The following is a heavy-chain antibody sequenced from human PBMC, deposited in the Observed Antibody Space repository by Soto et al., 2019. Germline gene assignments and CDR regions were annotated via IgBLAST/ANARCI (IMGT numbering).Heavy chain of an antibody. D-gene: IGHD6-19*01. CDR1: GASISSYF. CDR2: ISTSGTT. V-gene: IGHV4-4*07. CDR3: AREAGPDRWFDP. Sequence: LSLTCTVSGASISSYFWTWIRQPAGKGLDWIGRISTSGTTNYNPSLKSRVTMSVDTSKNHFSLNLSSVTAADTAVYYCAREAGPDRWFDPWGQGTLVTVS. J-gene: IGHJ5*02.